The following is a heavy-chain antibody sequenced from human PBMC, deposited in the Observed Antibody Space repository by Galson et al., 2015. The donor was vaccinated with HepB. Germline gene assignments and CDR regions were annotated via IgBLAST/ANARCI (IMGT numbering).Heavy chain of an antibody. D-gene: IGHD3-22*01. V-gene: IGHV1-69*13. CDR1: GGTFSSYA. CDR3: ARGPIVVVINYYFDY. CDR2: IIPIFGTA. Sequence: SVKVSCKASGGTFSSYAISWVRQAPGQGLEWMGGIIPIFGTANYAQKFQGRVTITADESTSTAYMELSSLRSEDTAVYYCARGPIVVVINYYFDYWGQGTLVTVSS. J-gene: IGHJ4*02.